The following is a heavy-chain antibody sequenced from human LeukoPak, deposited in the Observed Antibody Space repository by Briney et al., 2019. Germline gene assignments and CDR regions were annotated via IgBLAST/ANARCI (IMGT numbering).Heavy chain of an antibody. CDR3: ARITTGHYWYYYGMDV. D-gene: IGHD4-4*01. CDR1: GFTFSSYA. CDR2: ISYDGSNK. V-gene: IGHV3-30-3*01. Sequence: RTGGSLRLSCAASGFTFSSYAMPWVRQAPGKGLEWVAVISYDGSNKYYADSVKSRFTISRHNSKNTLYLQMNSLRAEDTAVYYCARITTGHYWYYYGMDVWGQGTTVTVSS. J-gene: IGHJ6*02.